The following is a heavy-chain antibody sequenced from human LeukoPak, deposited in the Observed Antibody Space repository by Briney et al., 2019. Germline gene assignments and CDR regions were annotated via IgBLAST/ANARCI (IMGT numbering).Heavy chain of an antibody. J-gene: IGHJ6*03. CDR1: GYTFTSYD. CDR2: MNPNSGNT. Sequence: ASVKVSCKASGYTFTSYDINWVRQATGQGLEWMGWMNPNSGNTGYAQKFQGRVTITRNTSISTAYMELSSPRSEDTAVYYCARGYGDYVFYYYYYMDVWGKGTTVTVSS. D-gene: IGHD4-17*01. V-gene: IGHV1-8*03. CDR3: ARGYGDYVFYYYYYMDV.